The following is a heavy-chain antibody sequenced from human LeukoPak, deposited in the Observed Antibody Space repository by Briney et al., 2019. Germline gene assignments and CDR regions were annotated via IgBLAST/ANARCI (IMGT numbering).Heavy chain of an antibody. Sequence: PGGSLRLSCTASGFTFGDYAMSWVRQAPGKGLEWVGFIRSKAYGGTTEYAASVKGRFTISRDDSKSIAYLQMNSLKTEDTAVYYCTSLISGWYTFDYWGQGTLVTVSS. V-gene: IGHV3-49*04. D-gene: IGHD6-19*01. CDR3: TSLISGWYTFDY. CDR1: GFTFGDYA. J-gene: IGHJ4*02. CDR2: IRSKAYGGTT.